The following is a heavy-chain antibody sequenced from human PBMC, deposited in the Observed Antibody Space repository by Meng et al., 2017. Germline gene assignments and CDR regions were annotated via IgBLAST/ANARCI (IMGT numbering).Heavy chain of an antibody. Sequence: VRWVESGAGLVKPGGSLRLSCAASGFTFSSYSMNWVRQAPGKGLEWVSSISSSSSYIYYADSVKGRFTISRDNAKNSLYLQMNSLRAEDTAVYYCASAGYSSSWYSFPWGQGTLVTVSS. D-gene: IGHD6-13*01. CDR1: GFTFSSYS. V-gene: IGHV3-21*01. CDR3: ASAGYSSSWYSFP. CDR2: ISSSSSYI. J-gene: IGHJ5*02.